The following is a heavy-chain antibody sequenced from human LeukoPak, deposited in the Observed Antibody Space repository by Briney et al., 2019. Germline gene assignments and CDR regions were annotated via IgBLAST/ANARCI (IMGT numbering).Heavy chain of an antibody. CDR1: GYTFTGYY. J-gene: IGHJ4*02. Sequence: ASVKVSCKASGYTFTGYYIHWVRQAPGQGLEWMGWINPNSDATKNAQKFEGRVTMTRVTSISTAYMEVSRLSSDDTAVYYCAREFSGSGKTFDYWGQGTLLTVSS. V-gene: IGHV1-2*02. D-gene: IGHD3-10*01. CDR3: AREFSGSGKTFDY. CDR2: INPNSDAT.